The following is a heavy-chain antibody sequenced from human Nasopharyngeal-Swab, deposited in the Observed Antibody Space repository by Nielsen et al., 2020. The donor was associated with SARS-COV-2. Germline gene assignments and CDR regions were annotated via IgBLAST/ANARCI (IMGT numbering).Heavy chain of an antibody. J-gene: IGHJ6*02. CDR2: ISHSGST. CDR3: ARIDGWGAMDV. CDR1: SDSISPYF. Sequence: SETLSFTCTVSSDSISPYFWNWIRQPPGMGLEWIGYISHSGSTNYTPSLKSRVTISIDTSKKQLSLKLRSVTAADTAVYYCARIDGWGAMDVWGQGTTVTVSS. V-gene: IGHV4-59*13. D-gene: IGHD3-10*01.